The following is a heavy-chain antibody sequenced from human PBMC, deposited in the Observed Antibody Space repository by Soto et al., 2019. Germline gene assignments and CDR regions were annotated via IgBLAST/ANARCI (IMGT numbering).Heavy chain of an antibody. D-gene: IGHD3-3*01. CDR1: GYTFTSYG. CDR2: ISAYNGNT. J-gene: IGHJ4*02. V-gene: IGHV1-18*01. CDR3: VREVELFGVVITTF. Sequence: ASVKVSCKASGYTFTSYGMSWVRQAPGQGLEWMGWISAYNGNTKYAQRLQGRITMTTDTSTSTAYMELRTPTSDDTAVYYFVREVELFGVVITTFRGKGTLVPVSP.